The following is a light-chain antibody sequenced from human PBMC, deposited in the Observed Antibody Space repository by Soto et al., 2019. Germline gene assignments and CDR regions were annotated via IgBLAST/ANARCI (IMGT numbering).Light chain of an antibody. CDR2: GSS. Sequence: ETVLTQSPGTLSLSPGERATLSCRASQSIRSNYLAWYRQTPGQAPRLLIYGSSNSATGIRDRFSGSGSGTDFTLIISRLEPEDFALYYCEQYGSSPWTFGQGTKVEIK. V-gene: IGKV3-20*01. CDR1: QSIRSNY. J-gene: IGKJ1*01. CDR3: EQYGSSPWT.